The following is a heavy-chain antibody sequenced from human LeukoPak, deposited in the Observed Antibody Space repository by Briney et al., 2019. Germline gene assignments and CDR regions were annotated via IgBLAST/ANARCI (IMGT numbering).Heavy chain of an antibody. V-gene: IGHV1-69*04. D-gene: IGHD3-10*01. Sequence: SVKVSCEASGGTFSSYAISWVRQAPGQGLEWMGRIIPILGIANYAQKFQGRVTITADKSTSTAYMELSSLRSEDTAVYYCASMVRGVIDYWGQGTLVTVSS. CDR1: GGTFSSYA. J-gene: IGHJ4*02. CDR2: IIPILGIA. CDR3: ASMVRGVIDY.